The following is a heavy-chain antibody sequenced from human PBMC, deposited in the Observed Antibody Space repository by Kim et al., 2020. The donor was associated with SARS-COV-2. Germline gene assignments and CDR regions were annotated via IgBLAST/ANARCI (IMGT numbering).Heavy chain of an antibody. CDR2: INAGNGDT. CDR1: GYTFTSYA. J-gene: IGHJ6*02. CDR3: ARGRGYSDDYYYGMDV. D-gene: IGHD5-12*01. V-gene: IGHV1-3*01. Sequence: ASVKVSCKASGYTFTSYAMHWVRQAPGQRLEWMGWINAGNGDTRYSQKFRGRVTITRDTSASTAYMELSNLRSEDTAVYYCARGRGYSDDYYYGMDVWGQGTTVTVSS.